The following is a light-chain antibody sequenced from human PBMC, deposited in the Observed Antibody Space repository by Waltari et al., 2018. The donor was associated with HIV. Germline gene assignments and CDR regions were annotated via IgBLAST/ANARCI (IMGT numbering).Light chain of an antibody. J-gene: IGLJ3*02. CDR3: SSFTSSSTGV. CDR2: EVT. Sequence: QSALTQPPSVSGSPGQSVTISCTGTSSDVGSYNLVSWYQQSPGTAPKLMVYEVTYRPSGVPERFSGSKSGNTASLTISGLQAEDEADYYCSSFTSSSTGVFGGGTKLTVL. CDR1: SSDVGSYNL. V-gene: IGLV2-18*02.